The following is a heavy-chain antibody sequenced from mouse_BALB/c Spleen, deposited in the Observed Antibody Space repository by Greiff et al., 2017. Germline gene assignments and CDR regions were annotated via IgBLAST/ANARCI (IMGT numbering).Heavy chain of an antibody. Sequence: VQVVESGPGLVAPSQSLSITCTVSGFSLTGYGVNWVRQPPGKGLEWLGMIWGDRSTDYNSALKSRLSISKDNSKSQVFLKMNSLQTDDTARYYCARADYYGYAMDYWGQGTSVTVSS. J-gene: IGHJ4*01. CDR2: IWGDRST. CDR3: ARADYYGYAMDY. CDR1: GFSLTGYG. D-gene: IGHD1-1*01. V-gene: IGHV2-6-7*01.